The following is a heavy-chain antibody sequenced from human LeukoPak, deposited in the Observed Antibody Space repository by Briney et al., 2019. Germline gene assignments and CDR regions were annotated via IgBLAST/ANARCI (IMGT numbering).Heavy chain of an antibody. CDR1: GYTFTSYG. D-gene: IGHD3-22*01. CDR2: ISAYNGNT. Sequence: ASVKVSCKASGYTFTSYGISWVRQAPGQGLEWMGWISAYNGNTNYAQKLQGRVTMTTDTSTSTAYMELRSLRSDDTAVYYCAKSDSSGYLSFFDYWGQGTLVTVSS. V-gene: IGHV1-18*01. CDR3: AKSDSSGYLSFFDY. J-gene: IGHJ4*02.